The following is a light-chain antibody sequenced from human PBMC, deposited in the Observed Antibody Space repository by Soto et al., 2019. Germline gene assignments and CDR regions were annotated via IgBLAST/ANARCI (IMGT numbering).Light chain of an antibody. J-gene: IGLJ1*01. CDR1: SSDVGGYNY. Sequence: QSVLTQPGSVSGSPGQSITISCTGTSSDVGGYNYVSWYQQHPGKAPKLMIYEVTNRPSGVSTRSSGSRSGNTASLTISGLQAEDEADYYCCSFTSGNTAYVFGTGTKVTVL. V-gene: IGLV2-14*01. CDR3: CSFTSGNTAYV. CDR2: EVT.